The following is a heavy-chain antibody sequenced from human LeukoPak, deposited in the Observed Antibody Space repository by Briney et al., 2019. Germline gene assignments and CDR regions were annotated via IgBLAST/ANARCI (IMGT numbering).Heavy chain of an antibody. V-gene: IGHV4-39*01. CDR1: GGSISSSSYY. D-gene: IGHD6-19*01. CDR3: ARLISGWYIDS. J-gene: IGHJ4*02. Sequence: SETLSLTCTVSGGSISSSSYYWGWIRQPPGKGLEWIGNIYYSGSTYYNPSLKSRVTISVDTSKNQFSLKLSSVTATDTAVYYCARLISGWYIDSWGQGTLVTVSS. CDR2: IYYSGST.